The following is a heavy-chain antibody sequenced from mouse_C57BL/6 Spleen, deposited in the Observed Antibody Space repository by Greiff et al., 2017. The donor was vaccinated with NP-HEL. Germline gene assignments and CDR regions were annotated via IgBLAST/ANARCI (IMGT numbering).Heavy chain of an antibody. CDR3: AREGSSSSYAMDY. D-gene: IGHD1-1*01. V-gene: IGHV1-82*01. Sequence: VQLQQSGPELVKPGASVKISCKASGYAFSSSWMNWVKQRPGKGLEWIGRIYPGDGDTNYNGKFKGKATLTADKSSSTAYMQLSSLTSEDSAVYFCAREGSSSSYAMDYWGQGTSVTVSS. CDR2: IYPGDGDT. CDR1: GYAFSSSW. J-gene: IGHJ4*01.